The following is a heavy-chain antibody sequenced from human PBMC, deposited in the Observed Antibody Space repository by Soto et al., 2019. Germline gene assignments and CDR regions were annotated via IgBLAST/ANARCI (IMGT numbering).Heavy chain of an antibody. CDR3: ARDKLRYCSSTSCYTPFDY. V-gene: IGHV1-18*01. Sequence: ASVKVSCKASGYTFTRYGISWVRQAPGQGLEWMGWISAYNGNTNYAQKLQGRVTMTTDTSTSTAYMELRSLRSDDTAVYYCARDKLRYCSSTSCYTPFDYWGQGTLVTVSS. CDR1: GYTFTRYG. CDR2: ISAYNGNT. J-gene: IGHJ4*02. D-gene: IGHD2-2*02.